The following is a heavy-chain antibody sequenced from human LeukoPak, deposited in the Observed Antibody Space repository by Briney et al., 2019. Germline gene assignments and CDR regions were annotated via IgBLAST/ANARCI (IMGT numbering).Heavy chain of an antibody. Sequence: ASVKVSCKASGYTFTGYYLHWVRQAPGQGLERLGWISAYNGNTKYAQTLQGRVTMTTETSTSTAYMEVRSLTSGDTAVYYCAREPYGGYPDYWGQGTLVTVSS. CDR2: ISAYNGNT. V-gene: IGHV1-18*04. J-gene: IGHJ4*02. CDR1: GYTFTGYY. D-gene: IGHD5-12*01. CDR3: AREPYGGYPDY.